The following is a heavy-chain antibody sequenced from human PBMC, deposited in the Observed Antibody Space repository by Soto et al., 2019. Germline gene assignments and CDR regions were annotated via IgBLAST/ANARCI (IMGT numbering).Heavy chain of an antibody. D-gene: IGHD3-16*01. CDR2: IYHSGTT. J-gene: IGHJ5*02. CDR3: ARAALGNWFHP. Sequence: HVQLQESGPGLVNPSETLSLTCTVSGGSISGYYWSWIRQLPGKGVEWLGFIYHSGTTNYNPSLKSRVTISVDTSKNQFSLKLTSVTAADTAVYYCARAALGNWFHPWGQGTLVTVSS. V-gene: IGHV4-59*01. CDR1: GGSISGYY.